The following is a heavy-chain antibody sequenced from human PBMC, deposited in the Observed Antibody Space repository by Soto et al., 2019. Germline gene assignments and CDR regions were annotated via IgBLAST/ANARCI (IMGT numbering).Heavy chain of an antibody. CDR3: AKDTEQWLVLHYFDY. V-gene: IGHV3-30*18. J-gene: IGHJ4*02. CDR2: ISYDGSNK. D-gene: IGHD6-19*01. CDR1: GFTFSSYG. Sequence: QVQLVESGGGVVQPGRSLRLSCAASGFTFSSYGMHGVRQAPGKGLEWVAVISYDGSNKYYADSVKGRFTISRDNSKNTLYLQMNSLRAEDTAVYYCAKDTEQWLVLHYFDYWGQGTLVTVSS.